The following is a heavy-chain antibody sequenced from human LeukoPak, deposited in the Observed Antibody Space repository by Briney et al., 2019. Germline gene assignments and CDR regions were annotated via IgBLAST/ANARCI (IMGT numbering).Heavy chain of an antibody. CDR1: GGSISSSSYY. D-gene: IGHD3-3*01. CDR3: ARGFWSGYRIDY. V-gene: IGHV4-39*07. J-gene: IGHJ4*02. Sequence: SETLSLTSTVSGGSISSSSYYWGWIRQPPGKGLEWIGSIYYSGSTYYNPSLKSRVTISVDPSKNQFSLKLSSVTAADTAVYYCARGFWSGYRIDYWGQGTLVTVSS. CDR2: IYYSGST.